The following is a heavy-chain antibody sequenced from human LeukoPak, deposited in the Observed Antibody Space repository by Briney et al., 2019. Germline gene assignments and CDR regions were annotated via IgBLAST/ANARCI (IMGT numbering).Heavy chain of an antibody. V-gene: IGHV4-59*08. Sequence: SETLSLTCTVSGGFISNYYWSWIRQPPGQGLEWIGYIYYSGSTNYNPSLKSRVTISVDTSKNEFSLKLSSVTAADTAVYYCARHRVGPLYGTGKSIAYWGQGTLVTVSS. D-gene: IGHD3-10*01. CDR1: GGFISNYY. J-gene: IGHJ4*02. CDR3: ARHRVGPLYGTGKSIAY. CDR2: IYYSGST.